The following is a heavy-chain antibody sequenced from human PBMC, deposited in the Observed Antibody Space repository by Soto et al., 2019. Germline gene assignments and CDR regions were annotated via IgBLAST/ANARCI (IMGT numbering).Heavy chain of an antibody. D-gene: IGHD6-13*01. J-gene: IGHJ3*02. CDR3: ARPNSRSWFAAFDI. CDR2: INAGNGNT. V-gene: IGHV1-3*01. CDR1: GYTFTSYA. Sequence: GASVKVSCKASGYTFTSYAMHWVRQAPGQRLEWMGWINAGNGNTKYSQKFQGRVAITRDTSASTAYMELSSLRSEGTAVYYCARPNSRSWFAAFDIWGQGTMVTVSS.